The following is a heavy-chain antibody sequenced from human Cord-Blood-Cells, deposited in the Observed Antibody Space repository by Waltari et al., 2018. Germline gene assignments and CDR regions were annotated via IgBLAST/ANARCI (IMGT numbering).Heavy chain of an antibody. D-gene: IGHD3-10*01. CDR2: LYPEEGET. Sequence: QVQLVQSGAEVKKPGASVKVSCKVSGYTLTELSMHWVRKAPGKGLEWMGALYPEEGETIYAQKFQGRVTMTEDTSTATAYMELSSLRSEDTAVYYCATDRRIYGSWSYYNYWGQGTLLTVSS. CDR3: ATDRRIYGSWSYYNY. V-gene: IGHV1-24*01. CDR1: GYTLTELS. J-gene: IGHJ4*02.